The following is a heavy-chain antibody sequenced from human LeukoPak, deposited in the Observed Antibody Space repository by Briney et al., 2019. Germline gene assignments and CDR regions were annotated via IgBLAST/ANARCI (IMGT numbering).Heavy chain of an antibody. CDR3: ARDNPRTTGYSSGSSFDF. Sequence: SETLSLTCAVSGGSISSSNRWIWLRQPPGKGLEWIGEIYHSGGGGTNYNPSLKGRATISIDNAKNQFSLKVRSVTAADTAVYFCARDNPRTTGYSSGSSFDFWGQGTLVTVSS. D-gene: IGHD6-19*01. J-gene: IGHJ4*02. CDR2: IYHSGGGGT. V-gene: IGHV4-4*02. CDR1: GGSISSSNR.